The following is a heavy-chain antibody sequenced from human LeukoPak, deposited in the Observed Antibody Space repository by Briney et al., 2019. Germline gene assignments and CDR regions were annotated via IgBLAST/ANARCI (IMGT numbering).Heavy chain of an antibody. J-gene: IGHJ4*02. CDR2: ISSSSSTI. V-gene: IGHV3-48*04. CDR1: GFTFSSYS. D-gene: IGHD6-13*01. CDR3: AREGQQLVPSFDY. Sequence: GGSLRLSCAASGFTFSSYSMNWVRQAPGKGLEWVSYISSSSSTIYYADSVKGRFTISRDNAKNSLYLQMNSLRAEDTAVYYCAREGQQLVPSFDYWGQGTLVTVSS.